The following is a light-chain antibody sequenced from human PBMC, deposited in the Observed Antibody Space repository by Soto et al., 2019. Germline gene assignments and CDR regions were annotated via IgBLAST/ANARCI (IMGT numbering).Light chain of an antibody. V-gene: IGLV2-14*01. CDR1: SSDIGGHNY. CDR2: EVN. J-gene: IGLJ2*01. Sequence: QSALTQPASVSGSPGQSITISCTGTSSDIGGHNYVSWYQQHPGKAPKVLIYEVNNGPSGVSNRFSGSKSGNPASLTISGLTAEDEADYYCSSFTSFGTVIFAGGTNLTVL. CDR3: SSFTSFGTVI.